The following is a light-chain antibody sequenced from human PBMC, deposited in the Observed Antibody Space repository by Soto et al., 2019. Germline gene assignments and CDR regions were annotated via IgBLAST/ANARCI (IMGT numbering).Light chain of an antibody. CDR1: SSNIGAGYD. J-gene: IGLJ3*02. Sequence: QSVLTQPPSVSGAPGQRVTISCTGSSSNIGAGYDVHWYQQLPGTAPKLLIYGNSNRPSGVPDRFSGSKSGTSASLAITGVQAEDEAAHYRQSYDSSLSGWVFGGGTKVTVL. CDR2: GNS. CDR3: QSYDSSLSGWV. V-gene: IGLV1-40*01.